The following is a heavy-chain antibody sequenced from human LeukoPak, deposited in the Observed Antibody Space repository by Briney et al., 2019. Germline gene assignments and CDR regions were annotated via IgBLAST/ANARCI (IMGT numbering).Heavy chain of an antibody. CDR3: ARRMEAAIVAFDI. Sequence: GGSLRLSCAASGFTFSSYWMSWVRQAPGKGLEWVANIKQDGSEKYYVDSVKGRFTISRDNAKNSLYLQMNSLRAEDTAVYYCARRMEAAIVAFDIWGQGTMVTVSS. CDR1: GFTFSSYW. J-gene: IGHJ3*02. V-gene: IGHV3-7*01. CDR2: IKQDGSEK. D-gene: IGHD2-2*02.